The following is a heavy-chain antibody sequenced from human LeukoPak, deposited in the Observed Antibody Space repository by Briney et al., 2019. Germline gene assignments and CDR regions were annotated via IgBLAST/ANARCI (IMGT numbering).Heavy chain of an antibody. J-gene: IGHJ3*02. D-gene: IGHD5-18*01. CDR3: ASTGYSYAVNEIHAFDI. Sequence: SETLSLTCTVSGGSISSSSYYWGWIRQPPGKGLEWIGRSYYSGSTYYNPSLKSRVTISVDTSKNQFSLKLSSVTAADTAVYYCASTGYSYAVNEIHAFDIWGQGTMVTVSS. V-gene: IGHV4-39*01. CDR2: SYYSGST. CDR1: GGSISSSSYY.